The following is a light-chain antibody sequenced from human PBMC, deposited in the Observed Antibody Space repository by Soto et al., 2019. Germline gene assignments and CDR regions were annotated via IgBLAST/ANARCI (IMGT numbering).Light chain of an antibody. V-gene: IGKV1-12*01. Sequence: DIQMTQSPSSVSASVGDRVTITCRASQFISSRLAWYQQKPGKAPKLLIYDVTTLQSGVPSRFSGRGTGTDFTLTISSLQPEDFAIYYCQQSKSFPLTFGQGTRLDIK. CDR3: QQSKSFPLT. CDR1: QFISSR. CDR2: DVT. J-gene: IGKJ5*01.